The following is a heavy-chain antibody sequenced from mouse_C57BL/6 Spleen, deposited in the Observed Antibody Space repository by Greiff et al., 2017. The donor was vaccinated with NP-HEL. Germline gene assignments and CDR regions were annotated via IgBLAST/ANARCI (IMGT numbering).Heavy chain of an antibody. Sequence: EVQLQQSGPELVKPGASVKMSCKASGYTFTDYSMHWVKQSHGKSLEWIGYINPNNGGTSYNQKFKGKATLTVNKSSSTAYMELRSLTSEDSAVYYGARGTIVTNFDYWGQGTTLTVSA. CDR3: ARGTIVTNFDY. CDR1: GYTFTDYS. D-gene: IGHD2-5*01. V-gene: IGHV1-22*01. J-gene: IGHJ2*01. CDR2: INPNNGGT.